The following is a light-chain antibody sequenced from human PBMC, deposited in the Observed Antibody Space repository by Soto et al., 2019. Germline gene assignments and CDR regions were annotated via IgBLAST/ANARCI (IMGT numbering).Light chain of an antibody. CDR2: DVS. J-gene: IGLJ1*01. Sequence: QSALTQPASVSGSPGQSITISCTGTSSDVGGHNSVSWYRQDPGKVPKLMIYDVSNRPSGVSDRFSGSKSGNTASLTISGLQIEDEADYYCSSFTSSVTYVFGTGTKVTVL. V-gene: IGLV2-14*01. CDR3: SSFTSSVTYV. CDR1: SSDVGGHNS.